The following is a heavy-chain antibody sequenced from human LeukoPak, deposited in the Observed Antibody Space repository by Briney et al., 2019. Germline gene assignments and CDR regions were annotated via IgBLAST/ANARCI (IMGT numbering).Heavy chain of an antibody. J-gene: IGHJ6*02. Sequence: ASVKVACKAAGYTFTSYGINWVRQATGQDLDWMRLMKPNSGNTGYAQKFQGRVTMTSNNSISTAYMELSSLRSEDTAVYYCARGRAYYDILTGYTAAYGMDVWGQGTKVTVSS. V-gene: IGHV1-8*01. D-gene: IGHD3-9*01. CDR2: MKPNSGNT. CDR1: GYTFTSYG. CDR3: ARGRAYYDILTGYTAAYGMDV.